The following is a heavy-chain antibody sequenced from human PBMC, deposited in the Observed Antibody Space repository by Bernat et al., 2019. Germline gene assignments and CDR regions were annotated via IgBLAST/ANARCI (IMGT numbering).Heavy chain of an antibody. CDR2: ISGDGGST. Sequence: EVQLVESGGGVVQPGGSLRLSCAASGFTFDDYAMHWVRQAPGKGLEWVSLISGDGGSTYYAGSVKGRFTISIDNSKSSLYQQINSLRTEDTALYYCAKGGYSNFPPNDYWGQRTLVSVSS. D-gene: IGHD4-11*01. CDR3: AKGGYSNFPPNDY. CDR1: GFTFDDYA. V-gene: IGHV3-43*02. J-gene: IGHJ4*02.